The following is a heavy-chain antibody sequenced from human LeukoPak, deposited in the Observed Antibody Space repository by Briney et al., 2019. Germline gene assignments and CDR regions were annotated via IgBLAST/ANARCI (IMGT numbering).Heavy chain of an antibody. CDR1: GYTFTSYG. D-gene: IGHD2-2*01. V-gene: IGHV1-18*01. CDR2: ISAYNGNT. J-gene: IGHJ3*02. Sequence: ASVKVSCKASGYTFTSYGISWVRQAPGQGLEWMGWISAYNGNTNYAQKLQGRVTMTTDTSTSTAYMELRSLRSDDTAVYYCVSGGCSSTSCYAWAFDIWGQGTMVTVSS. CDR3: VSGGCSSTSCYAWAFDI.